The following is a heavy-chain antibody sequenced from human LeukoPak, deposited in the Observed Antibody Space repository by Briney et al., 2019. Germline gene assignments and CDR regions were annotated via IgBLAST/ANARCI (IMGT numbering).Heavy chain of an antibody. CDR3: ARDGDYGDYVFDY. CDR1: GGSISSGGYS. Sequence: SQTLSLTCAVSGGSISSGGYSWSWIRQPPGKGLEWIGYIYHSGSTYYNPSLKSRVTISVDRSKNQFSLKLSSVTAADTAVYYCARDGDYGDYVFDYWGQGTLVTVSS. V-gene: IGHV4-30-2*01. J-gene: IGHJ4*02. D-gene: IGHD4-17*01. CDR2: IYHSGST.